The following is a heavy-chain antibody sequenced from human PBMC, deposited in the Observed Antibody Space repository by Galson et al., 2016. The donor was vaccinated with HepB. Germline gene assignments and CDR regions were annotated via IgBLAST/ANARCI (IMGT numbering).Heavy chain of an antibody. CDR1: GYRFTSYD. D-gene: IGHD3-10*01. CDR3: ARGSILWFVGDALDL. J-gene: IGHJ3*01. Sequence: SVKVSCKASGYRFTSYDINWVRQATGQGLEWMGWMNPNTDNSGYSQKFQDRVTMTSDTSIGTAYMELRSLTSDDTAMYYCARGSILWFVGDALDLWGQGTMVTVSS. V-gene: IGHV1-8*02. CDR2: MNPNTDNS.